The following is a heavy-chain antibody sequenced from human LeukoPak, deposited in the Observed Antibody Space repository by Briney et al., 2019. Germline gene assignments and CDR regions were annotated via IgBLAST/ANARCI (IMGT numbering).Heavy chain of an antibody. CDR3: ARAYGDYIRFFDY. D-gene: IGHD4-17*01. CDR2: IYHSGST. V-gene: IGHV4-38-2*02. CDR1: GYSISSGYY. J-gene: IGHJ4*02. Sequence: SGTLSLTCTVSGYSISSGYYWGWIRQPPGKGLEWIGSIYHSGSTYYNPSLKSRVTISVDTSKNQFSLKLSSVTAADTAVYYCARAYGDYIRFFDYWGQGTLVTVSS.